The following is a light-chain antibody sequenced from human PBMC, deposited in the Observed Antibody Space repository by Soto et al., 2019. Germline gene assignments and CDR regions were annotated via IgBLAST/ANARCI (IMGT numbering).Light chain of an antibody. V-gene: IGKV3-15*01. Sequence: EIVMTQSPATLSVSPGERATLSCRASQSVNSNLVWYPQKPGQTPRLLIYGASTRATGIPGRFSGSGYGTEFTITISSLQSEDFAVYYCQQYNNWLWTFGQGTKVDIK. CDR1: QSVNSN. CDR3: QQYNNWLWT. CDR2: GAS. J-gene: IGKJ1*01.